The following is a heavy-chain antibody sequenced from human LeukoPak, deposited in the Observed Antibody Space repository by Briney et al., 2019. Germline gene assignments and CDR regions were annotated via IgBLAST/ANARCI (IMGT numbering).Heavy chain of an antibody. V-gene: IGHV4-59*01. CDR1: GGSISSYY. D-gene: IGHD6-19*01. J-gene: IGHJ4*02. CDR2: ISYSGST. CDR3: AREAGTHFDY. Sequence: SETLSLTCTVSGGSISSYYRSWIRQPPGKGLEWIGYISYSGSTNYNPSLKSRVTISVDTSKNQFSLKLSSVTAADTAVYYCAREAGTHFDYWGQGTLVTVSS.